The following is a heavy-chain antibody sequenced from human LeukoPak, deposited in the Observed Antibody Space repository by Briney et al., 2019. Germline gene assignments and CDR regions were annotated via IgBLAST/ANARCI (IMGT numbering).Heavy chain of an antibody. Sequence: GGSLRLSCAASGFTFSNYDMHWVRQATGKGLEWVSVIGTAGDTYYPGSVKGRFTISRENAKNSLYLQMNSLRAGDTAVYYCARVGGSSGWYSLDYWGQGTLVTDSS. CDR1: GFTFSNYD. D-gene: IGHD6-19*01. CDR3: ARVGGSSGWYSLDY. CDR2: IGTAGDT. J-gene: IGHJ4*02. V-gene: IGHV3-13*04.